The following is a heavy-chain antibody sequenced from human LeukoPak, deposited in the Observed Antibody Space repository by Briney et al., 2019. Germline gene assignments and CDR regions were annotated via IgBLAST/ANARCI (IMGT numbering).Heavy chain of an antibody. J-gene: IGHJ4*02. CDR2: INHSGST. CDR1: GGSLSSAGYS. V-gene: IGHV4-30-2*01. D-gene: IGHD6-19*01. CDR3: ARSPLVYSSGWYGNYFDY. Sequence: SEAPYPTRDVSGGSLSSAGYSWSWIRQPPGKGLEWIGYINHSGSTYYNPSLRSRVTISVDRSKNQFSLKLSSVTAADTAVYYCARSPLVYSSGWYGNYFDYWGQGTLVTVSS.